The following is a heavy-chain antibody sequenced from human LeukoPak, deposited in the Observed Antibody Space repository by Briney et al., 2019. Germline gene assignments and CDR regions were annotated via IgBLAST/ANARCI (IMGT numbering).Heavy chain of an antibody. D-gene: IGHD2-21*01. V-gene: IGHV3-7*01. J-gene: IGHJ3*02. CDR3: VRDSDYQRNSGGRYAHYDALDI. CDR1: GFTFSTSW. Sequence: GGSLRLSCAASGFTFSTSWMSWVRQAPGKGLEWVANIKEDGSVKHYVDSMEGRFSISRDNARSSLYLQVNSLRADDTAVYYCVRDSDYQRNSGGRYAHYDALDIWGHETMVTVSS. CDR2: IKEDGSVK.